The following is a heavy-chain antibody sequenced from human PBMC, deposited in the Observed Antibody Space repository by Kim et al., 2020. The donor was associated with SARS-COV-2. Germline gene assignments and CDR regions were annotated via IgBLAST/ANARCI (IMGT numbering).Heavy chain of an antibody. D-gene: IGHD4-17*01. Sequence: SETLSLTCTVSGGSISSYYWSWIRQPPGKGLEWIGYIYYSGSTNYNPSLKSRVTISVDTSKNQFSLKLSSVTAADTAVYYCASLTPSQQPYGDYASWFDPWGQGTLVTVSS. CDR3: ASLTPSQQPYGDYASWFDP. V-gene: IGHV4-59*01. J-gene: IGHJ5*02. CDR2: IYYSGST. CDR1: GGSISSYY.